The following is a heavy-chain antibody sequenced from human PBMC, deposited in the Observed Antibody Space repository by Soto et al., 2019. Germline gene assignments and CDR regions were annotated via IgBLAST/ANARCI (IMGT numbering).Heavy chain of an antibody. CDR2: ISYDVTNK. Sequence: QVQLVESGGGVVQPGRSLRLSCAASGFSFSSYGMHWVRQAPGKGLEWVAVISYDVTNKYYADSVKGRFTISRDNSKNTLYLQMNSLRAGDTAVYYCAKDLRIAVAGTDYFDSWGQGTLVTVSS. D-gene: IGHD6-19*01. CDR1: GFSFSSYG. CDR3: AKDLRIAVAGTDYFDS. V-gene: IGHV3-30*18. J-gene: IGHJ4*02.